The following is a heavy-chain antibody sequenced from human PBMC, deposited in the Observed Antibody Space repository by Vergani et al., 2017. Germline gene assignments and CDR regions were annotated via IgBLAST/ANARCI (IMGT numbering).Heavy chain of an antibody. CDR2: IYTSGST. CDR3: ARVKDYYMDV. V-gene: IGHV4-61*02. Sequence: QVQLQESGPGLVKPSQTLSLTCTVSGGSISSGSYYWSWIRQPAGKGLEWIGRIYTSGSTNYNPSLKSRVPISIDTSKNQFSQKLGSVTAADTAVYYCARVKDYYMDVWGKGTTVTVSS. CDR1: GGSISSGSYY. J-gene: IGHJ6*03.